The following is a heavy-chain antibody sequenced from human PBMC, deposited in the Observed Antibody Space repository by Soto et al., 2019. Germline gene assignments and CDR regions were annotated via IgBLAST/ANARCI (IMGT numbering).Heavy chain of an antibody. J-gene: IGHJ5*02. CDR2: IDPSDSYT. CDR3: ARLRFPYYYDSSGYYNNWFDP. CDR1: GYSVTSYW. D-gene: IGHD3-22*01. V-gene: IGHV5-10-1*01. Sequence: PGDSLKISCKGSGYSVTSYWISWVRQMPGKGLEWMGRIDPSDSYTNYSPSFQGHVTISADKSISTAYLQWSSLKASDTAMYYCARLRFPYYYDSSGYYNNWFDPWGQGTLVTVS.